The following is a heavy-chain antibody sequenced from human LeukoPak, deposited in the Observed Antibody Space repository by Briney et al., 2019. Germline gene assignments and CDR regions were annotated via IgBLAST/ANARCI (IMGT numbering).Heavy chain of an antibody. D-gene: IGHD3-16*01. CDR1: GYTFTSYG. CDR3: ARLTNVITFGGVNV. V-gene: IGHV1-18*01. Sequence: ASVKVSCKASGYTFTSYGIGWVRQAPGQGLEWMGWISAYNGNTNYAQKLQGRVTMTTDTSTSTAYMELRSLRSDDTAVYYCARLTNVITFGGVNVWGQGTLVTVSS. CDR2: ISAYNGNT. J-gene: IGHJ4*02.